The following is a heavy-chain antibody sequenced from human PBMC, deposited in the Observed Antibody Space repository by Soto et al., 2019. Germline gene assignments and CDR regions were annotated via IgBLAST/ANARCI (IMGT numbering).Heavy chain of an antibody. V-gene: IGHV3-66*01. Sequence: EVQLVESGGGLVQPGGSLRLSCAASGFTVSSNYMSWVRQAPGKGLEWVSVIYSGGSTYYADSVKGRFTISRDNSKNTLYLQMNSLRADDTAVYYCASRIAAAGNFYFDYWGQGTLVTVSS. CDR2: IYSGGST. CDR3: ASRIAAAGNFYFDY. J-gene: IGHJ4*02. D-gene: IGHD6-13*01. CDR1: GFTVSSNY.